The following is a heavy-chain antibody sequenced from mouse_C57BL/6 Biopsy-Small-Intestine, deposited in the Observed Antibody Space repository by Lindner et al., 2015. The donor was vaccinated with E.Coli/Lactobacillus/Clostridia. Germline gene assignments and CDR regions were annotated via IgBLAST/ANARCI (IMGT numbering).Heavy chain of an antibody. CDR1: GFTFSNYW. V-gene: IGHV6-3*01. CDR2: IRLKSDNYAT. Sequence: VQLQESGGGLVQPGGSMKLSCVASGFTFSNYWMNWVRQSPEKGLEWVAQIRLKSDNYATHYAESVKGRFTISRDDSKSSVYLQMNNLRAEDTGIYYCTGNWDGAYWGQGTLVTVSA. D-gene: IGHD4-1*01. CDR3: TGNWDGAY. J-gene: IGHJ3*01.